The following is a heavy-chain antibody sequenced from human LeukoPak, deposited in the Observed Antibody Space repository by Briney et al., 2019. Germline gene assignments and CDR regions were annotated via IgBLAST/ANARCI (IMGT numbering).Heavy chain of an antibody. CDR3: ARGAGILLLVVVAGVEFDY. J-gene: IGHJ4*02. CDR1: GGTFSSYA. Sequence: EASVKVSCKASGGTFSSYAISWVRQAPGQGLEWMGIINPSGGSTSYAQKFQGRVTMTRDTSTSTVYMELSSLRSEDTAVYYCARGAGILLLVVVAGVEFDYWGQGTLVTVSS. CDR2: INPSGGST. D-gene: IGHD2-15*01. V-gene: IGHV1-46*01.